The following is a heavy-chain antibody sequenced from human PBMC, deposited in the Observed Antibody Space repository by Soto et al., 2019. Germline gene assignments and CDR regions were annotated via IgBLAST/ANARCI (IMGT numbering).Heavy chain of an antibody. CDR2: IYYSGST. CDR3: ARGWEMATIYY. J-gene: IGHJ4*02. CDR1: GGSISSYY. V-gene: IGHV4-59*01. Sequence: SETLSLTCTVSGGSISSYYWSWIRQPPGKGLEWIGYIYYSGSTNYNPSLKSRVTISVDTSKNQFSLKLSSVTAADTAVYYCARGWEMATIYYWGQGTLVTVSS. D-gene: IGHD1-26*01.